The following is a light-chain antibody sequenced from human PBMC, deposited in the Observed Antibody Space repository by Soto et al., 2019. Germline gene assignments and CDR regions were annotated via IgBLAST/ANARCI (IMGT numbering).Light chain of an antibody. CDR2: DAS. CDR3: QQYDDLPIT. Sequence: IQMTQSTSSLSASLGDAVTITCQASQDISHYLNGYQQKPGKALKLLIYDASNLHPGVPSRFRGSGSGTEFSFNITSLQPEDVATYYCQQYDDLPITFGQGTRLEI. CDR1: QDISHY. J-gene: IGKJ5*01. V-gene: IGKV1-33*01.